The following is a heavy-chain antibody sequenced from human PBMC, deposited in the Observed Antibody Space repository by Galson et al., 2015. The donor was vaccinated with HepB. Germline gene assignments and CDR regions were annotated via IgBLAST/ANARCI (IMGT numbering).Heavy chain of an antibody. CDR2: IDPGDSDT. V-gene: IGHV5-51*01. Sequence: QSGAEVKKPGESLKISCKGSGYSFTTYWIGWVRQMPGKGLEWMGIIDPGDSDTRYSPSFEGQVTISVDKSISTAYLQWSSLKASDTAMYYCAGGVGDFWSGYFNFDYWGQGTLVTVSS. CDR3: AGGVGDFWSGYFNFDY. D-gene: IGHD3-3*01. CDR1: GYSFTTYW. J-gene: IGHJ4*02.